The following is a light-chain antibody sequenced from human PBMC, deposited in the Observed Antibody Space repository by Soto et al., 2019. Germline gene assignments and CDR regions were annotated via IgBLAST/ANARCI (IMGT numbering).Light chain of an antibody. CDR2: GTS. Sequence: EIVLTQSPGTLSLSPGDRATLACRASQSVSSRYLAWYQQTPGQAPRLLIYGTSHRATGIPDRFSGGGSGTDFTLTISSLEPEDFAVYYCQQRSNWITFGQGTRLEIK. CDR3: QQRSNWIT. CDR1: QSVSSRY. V-gene: IGKV3D-20*02. J-gene: IGKJ5*01.